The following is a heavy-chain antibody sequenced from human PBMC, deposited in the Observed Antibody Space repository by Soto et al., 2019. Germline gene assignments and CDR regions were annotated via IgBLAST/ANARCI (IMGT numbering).Heavy chain of an antibody. V-gene: IGHV3-30-3*01. D-gene: IGHD6-13*01. CDR2: ISYDGSNK. CDR1: GFTFSSYA. Sequence: QVQLVESGGGVVQPGRSLRLSCAASGFTFSSYAMHWVRQAPGKGLEWVAVISYDGSNKYYADSVKGRFTISRDNSKNTLYLQMNSLRAEDTAVYYCVAAAGNIYYHYGMDVWGQGTTVTVSS. J-gene: IGHJ6*02. CDR3: VAAAGNIYYHYGMDV.